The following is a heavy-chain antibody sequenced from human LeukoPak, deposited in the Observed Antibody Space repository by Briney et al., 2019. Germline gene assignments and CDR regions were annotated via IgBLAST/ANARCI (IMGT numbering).Heavy chain of an antibody. D-gene: IGHD3-16*02. CDR3: ARLGRPPRGMITSAGVIRHDTFDI. Sequence: PSETLSLTCSVSGGSSSNYHRSWIRQPAGRGLEWIGVIFTSRATNYNPSLNSRVTMSVDTVKNQLSLRLNSVTAADTAVYFCARLGRPPRGMITSAGVIRHDTFDIWGQGTIVSVSS. CDR2: IFTSRAT. V-gene: IGHV4-4*07. J-gene: IGHJ3*02. CDR1: GGSSSNYH.